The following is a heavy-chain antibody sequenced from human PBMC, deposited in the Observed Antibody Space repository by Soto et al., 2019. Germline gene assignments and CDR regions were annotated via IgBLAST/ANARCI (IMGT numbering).Heavy chain of an antibody. CDR2: MSGSGGTT. J-gene: IGHJ4*02. V-gene: IGHV3-23*01. CDR1: GFTFSSYA. D-gene: IGHD2-21*02. Sequence: VQLLESGGGSVQPGGSLRLSCAASGFTFSSYAITWVRQAPGKGLEWVSAMSGSGGTTYYADSARGRFTISRDNSKNTLYLQMDNLRAEDTAVYYCVRHTAISFRDEFDYWGQGVLVTVSS. CDR3: VRHTAISFRDEFDY.